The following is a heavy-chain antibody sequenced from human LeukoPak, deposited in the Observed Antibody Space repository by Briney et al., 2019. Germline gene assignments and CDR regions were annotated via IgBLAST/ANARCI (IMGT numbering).Heavy chain of an antibody. CDR1: GGSISSGGYY. D-gene: IGHD1-26*01. J-gene: IGHJ4*02. CDR3: ARNPNYKGSSAIYFDY. V-gene: IGHV4-31*03. CDR2: IYYSGST. Sequence: PSQTLSLTCTVSGGSISSGGYYWSWIRQHPGKGLEWIGYIYYSGSTYCNPSLKSRVTISVDTSKNQFSLKLSSVTAADTAVYYCARNPNYKGSSAIYFDYWGQGTLVTVSS.